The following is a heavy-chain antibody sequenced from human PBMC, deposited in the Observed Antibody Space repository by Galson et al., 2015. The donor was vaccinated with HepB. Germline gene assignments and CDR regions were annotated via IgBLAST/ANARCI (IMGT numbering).Heavy chain of an antibody. CDR2: IMEDGGAK. D-gene: IGHD2-15*01. CDR1: EFTFNTYW. CDR3: ATAMNRGGFHM. V-gene: IGHV3-7*01. J-gene: IGHJ3*02. Sequence: SLRLSCAASEFTFNTYWMGWVRQAPGKGLEWVAVIMEDGGAKYYVDSVKGRFPISRDNPKNLLYLQVISLRAEDTVVYYCATAMNRGGFHMWGQGTMVTVSS.